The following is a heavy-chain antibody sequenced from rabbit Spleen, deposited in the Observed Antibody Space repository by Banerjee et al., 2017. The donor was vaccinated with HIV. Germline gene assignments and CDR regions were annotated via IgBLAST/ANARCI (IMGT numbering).Heavy chain of an antibody. Sequence: QEQLVESGGGLVKPGGSLQLSCKASGFDFSSYGVSWVRQGPGKGLEWIACINAVTGKAVYASWAKGRFTFSKTSSTTVTLQMTSLTAADTATYFCARHAGYAGYGYSTLDLWGQGTLVTVS. J-gene: IGHJ4*01. CDR1: GFDFSSYG. V-gene: IGHV1S45*01. D-gene: IGHD8-1*01. CDR3: ARHAGYAGYGYSTLDL. CDR2: INAVTGKA.